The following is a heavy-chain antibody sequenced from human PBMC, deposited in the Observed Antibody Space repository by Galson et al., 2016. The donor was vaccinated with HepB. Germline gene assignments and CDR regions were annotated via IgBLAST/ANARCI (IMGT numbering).Heavy chain of an antibody. CDR2: ITGSGVSS. J-gene: IGHJ2*01. D-gene: IGHD3-16*01. CDR1: GFTFRDST. CDR3: AKDGGTWGYYYGDWNLDL. Sequence: SLRLSCAASGFTFRDSTMTWVRQAPGKGLHWVSTITGSGVSSYYADSVTGRFTTSRDNSKNILYLQMNSLRADDTAVYYCAKDGGTWGYYYGDWNLDLWGRGTLVTFSS. V-gene: IGHV3-23*01.